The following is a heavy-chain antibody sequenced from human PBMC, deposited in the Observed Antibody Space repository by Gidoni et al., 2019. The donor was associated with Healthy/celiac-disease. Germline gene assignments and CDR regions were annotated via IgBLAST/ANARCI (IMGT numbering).Heavy chain of an antibody. CDR3: ARGRLRIRDSSGFYYFDY. CDR1: GYTFTSYA. D-gene: IGHD3-22*01. CDR2: INAGNGNT. J-gene: IGHJ4*02. Sequence: QVQLVQSGAEVKKPGASVKVSCKAAGYTFTSYAMHWVRQAPGQRLEWMGWINAGNGNTKYSQKFQGRVTITRDTSASTAYMELSSLRSEDTAVYYCARGRLRIRDSSGFYYFDYWGQGTLVTVSS. V-gene: IGHV1-3*01.